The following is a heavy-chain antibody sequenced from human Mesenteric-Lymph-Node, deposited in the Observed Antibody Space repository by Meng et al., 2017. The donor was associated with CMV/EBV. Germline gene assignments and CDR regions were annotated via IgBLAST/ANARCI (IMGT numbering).Heavy chain of an antibody. J-gene: IGHJ4*02. CDR1: GFTFNMYW. Sequence: GGSLRLSCAASGFTFNMYWMTWVRQAPGKGLEWVANIKQDGSEKYYVDSVKGRFTISRDNAKNSLYLQMNSLRAEDTAVYYCARSLGYCSGGSCFHFDYWGQGTQVTVSS. CDR2: IKQDGSEK. V-gene: IGHV3-7*01. D-gene: IGHD2-15*01. CDR3: ARSLGYCSGGSCFHFDY.